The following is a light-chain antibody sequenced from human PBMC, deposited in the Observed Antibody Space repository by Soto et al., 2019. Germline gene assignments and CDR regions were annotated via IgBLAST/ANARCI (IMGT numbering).Light chain of an antibody. V-gene: IGLV2-23*01. CDR2: VDI. CDR1: SSDVGSYNL. CDR3: CSYAGSPYV. Sequence: QSALTQPASVSGSPGQSITISCTGTSSDVGSYNLVSWYQQHPGKAPKLMIYVDIKRPSGVSNRFSGSKSGNTASLTISGLQAEDEADYYCCSYAGSPYVFGTGTKVTVL. J-gene: IGLJ1*01.